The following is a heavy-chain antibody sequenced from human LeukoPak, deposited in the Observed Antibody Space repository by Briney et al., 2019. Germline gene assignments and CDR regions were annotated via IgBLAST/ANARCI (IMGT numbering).Heavy chain of an antibody. CDR2: ISYDGSNK. D-gene: IGHD3-16*02. CDR1: GFTFSSYG. CDR3: ARDPTDYDYVWGSYPPRYFDY. V-gene: IGHV3-30*03. Sequence: PGGSLRLSCAASGFTFSSYGMHWVRQAPGKGLEWVAVISYDGSNKYYADSVKGRFTISRDNAKNSLYLQMNSLRAEDTAVYYCARDPTDYDYVWGSYPPRYFDYWGQGTLVTVSS. J-gene: IGHJ4*02.